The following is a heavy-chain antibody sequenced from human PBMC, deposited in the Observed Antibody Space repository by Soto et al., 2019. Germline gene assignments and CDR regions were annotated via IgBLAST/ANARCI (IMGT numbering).Heavy chain of an antibody. CDR1: GFNFSVYW. J-gene: IGHJ4*02. V-gene: IGHV3-74*01. D-gene: IGHD4-17*01. Sequence: EVQLVESGGGLVQPGGSLRLSCAASGFNFSVYWMHWVRQAPGKGLVWVARLNSDGTYASSADSVKGRLTISRDNAKNTLYLQLHSLRVEDTAVYYWARGGAYGDYRSDFWGQGTLVTVSS. CDR3: ARGGAYGDYRSDF. CDR2: LNSDGTYA.